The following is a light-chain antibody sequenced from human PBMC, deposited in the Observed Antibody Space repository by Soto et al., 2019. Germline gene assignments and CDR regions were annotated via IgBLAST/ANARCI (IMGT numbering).Light chain of an antibody. CDR3: QQRKSYPIT. Sequence: DIQLTQSPSFLSASVGDRVTITCRASQDINTYLAWYQHKPGKAPKLLIFAASTLQNGVPSRFGGSGSGTEFTVTITSLQPEDFATYYGQQRKSYPITFGRGTRPEIK. CDR1: QDINTY. J-gene: IGKJ5*01. CDR2: AAS. V-gene: IGKV1-9*01.